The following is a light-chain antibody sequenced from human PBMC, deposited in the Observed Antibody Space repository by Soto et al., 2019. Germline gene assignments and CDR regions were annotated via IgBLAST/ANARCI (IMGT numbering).Light chain of an antibody. CDR1: QSVSGN. V-gene: IGKV3-15*01. J-gene: IGKJ4*01. CDR3: QQYNNWPPT. CDR2: GAS. Sequence: EIVMTQSPATLSVSPGERATLSCRARQSVSGNLAWYQQKPGQAPRLLIYGASTRATGIPARFSGSGSGTEFTLTISSLQSEDFAVYYCQQYNNWPPTFGGGTKVEIK.